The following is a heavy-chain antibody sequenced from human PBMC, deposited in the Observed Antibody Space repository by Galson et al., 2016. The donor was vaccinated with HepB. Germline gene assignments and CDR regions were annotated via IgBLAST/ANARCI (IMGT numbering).Heavy chain of an antibody. J-gene: IGHJ6*02. Sequence: SVKVSCKASGFTFTSSAVQWVRQARGQRLEWIGWIVVGSGNTNYARKFQERVTITRDMSTSTAYMELSSLRSEDTAVYYCAADPGDGWGYYYYGMDVWGQGTTVTVSS. CDR2: IVVGSGNT. V-gene: IGHV1-58*01. D-gene: IGHD3-10*01. CDR1: GFTFTSSA. CDR3: AADPGDGWGYYYYGMDV.